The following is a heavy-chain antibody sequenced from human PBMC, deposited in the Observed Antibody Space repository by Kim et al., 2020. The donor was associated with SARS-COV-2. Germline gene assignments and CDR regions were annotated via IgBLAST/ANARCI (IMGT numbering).Heavy chain of an antibody. V-gene: IGHV3-30*02. D-gene: IGHD3-10*01. J-gene: IGHJ6*02. CDR3: AKPHYGSGSSGSRYYGMDV. Sequence: GRFTISRDNSKNTLYLQMNSLRAEDTAVYYCAKPHYGSGSSGSRYYGMDVWGQGTTVTVSS.